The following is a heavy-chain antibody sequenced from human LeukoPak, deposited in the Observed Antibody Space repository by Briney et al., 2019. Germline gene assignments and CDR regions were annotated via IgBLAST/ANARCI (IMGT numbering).Heavy chain of an antibody. V-gene: IGHV3-23*01. Sequence: GGSLRLSCAHSRVTFSSYAMTWVRQAPGKRLEWVSAVSGSGSSTYYADSVKGRFTISRDNSKNTLYLQMNSLRAEDTAVYYCAKGGGYDFWSGGFDYWGQGTLGTVSS. CDR3: AKGGGYDFWSGGFDY. CDR1: RVTFSSYA. CDR2: VSGSGSST. J-gene: IGHJ4*02. D-gene: IGHD3-3*01.